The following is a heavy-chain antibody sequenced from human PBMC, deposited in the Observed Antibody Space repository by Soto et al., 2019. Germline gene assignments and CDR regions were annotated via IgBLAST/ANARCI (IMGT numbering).Heavy chain of an antibody. D-gene: IGHD3-22*01. CDR2: IYPGDSDT. J-gene: IGHJ6*02. CDR1: GYSFTTYW. Sequence: GESLKISCKGSGYSFTTYWTGWVRQMPGKGLEWMGIIYPGDSDTRYSPSFQGQVIISADKSISTAYLQWSSLKASDTAMYYCARRSPYYDSSGYLPAYYYYYGMDVWGQGTTVTVSS. V-gene: IGHV5-51*01. CDR3: ARRSPYYDSSGYLPAYYYYYGMDV.